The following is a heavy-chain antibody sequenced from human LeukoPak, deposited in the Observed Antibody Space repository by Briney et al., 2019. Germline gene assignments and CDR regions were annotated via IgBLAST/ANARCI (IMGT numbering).Heavy chain of an antibody. D-gene: IGHD1-26*01. CDR3: ARVKMGATVSDYHYYYMDV. CDR2: ITSNGAYT. Sequence: GGSLRLSCAASGFTFSDYTIHWVRQAPGKRLQSVSAITSNGAYTHYADSVKGRFTISRDNSRNAVFLQMGGLRIEDMAVYYCARVKMGATVSDYHYYYMDVWGKGTTVTVSS. CDR1: GFTFSDYT. J-gene: IGHJ6*03. V-gene: IGHV3-64*02.